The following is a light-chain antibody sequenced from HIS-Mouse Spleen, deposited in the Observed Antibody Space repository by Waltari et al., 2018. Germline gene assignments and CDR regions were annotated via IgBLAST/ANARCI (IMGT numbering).Light chain of an antibody. V-gene: IGLV1-47*01. Sequence: QSVLTQPPSASGTPGQRVTISCSGSSSNIGSNYVYWYPQLPGTAPKLPIYRNNQRPSGVPDRFSGSKSGTSASLAISGLRSEDEADYYCAAWDDSLSGPVFGGGTKLTVL. CDR1: SSNIGSNY. J-gene: IGLJ3*02. CDR3: AAWDDSLSGPV. CDR2: RNN.